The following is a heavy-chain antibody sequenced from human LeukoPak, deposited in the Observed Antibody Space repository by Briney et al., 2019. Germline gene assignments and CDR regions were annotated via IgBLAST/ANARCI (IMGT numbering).Heavy chain of an antibody. V-gene: IGHV3-7*01. CDR3: ARDPYDIVAYGAFDI. CDR2: INTDGSVS. J-gene: IGHJ3*02. Sequence: GGSLRLSCAASGFIFNNYWMTWVRQAPGEGLEWVANINTDGSVSEYVEYVKGRFTISRDKARNSLSLQMNSLRVEDTAVYYCARDPYDIVAYGAFDIWGQGTVVTVSS. CDR1: GFIFNNYW. D-gene: IGHD2-15*01.